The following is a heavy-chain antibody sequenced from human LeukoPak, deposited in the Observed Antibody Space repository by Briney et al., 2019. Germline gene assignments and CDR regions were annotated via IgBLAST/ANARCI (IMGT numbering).Heavy chain of an antibody. J-gene: IGHJ4*02. CDR3: ARGPGVVVPAASVGDDY. CDR2: INHSGST. Sequence: SETLSLTCAVYGGSFSGYYWGWIRQPPGKGLEWIGEINHSGSTNYNPSLKSRVTISVDTSKNQFSLKLSSVTAADTAVYYCARGPGVVVPAASVGDDYWGQGTLVTVSS. D-gene: IGHD2-2*01. V-gene: IGHV4-34*01. CDR1: GGSFSGYY.